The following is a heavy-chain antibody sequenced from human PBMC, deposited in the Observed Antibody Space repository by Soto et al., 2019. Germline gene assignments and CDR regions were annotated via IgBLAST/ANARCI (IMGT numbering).Heavy chain of an antibody. J-gene: IGHJ6*02. V-gene: IGHV3-23*01. CDR1: GFTFSSYA. CDR2: ISGSGGST. Sequence: GGSLRLSCAASGFTFSSYAMSWVRQAPGKGLEWVSAISGSGGSTYYADSVKGRFTISRDNSKNTLYLQMNSLKASDTAIYYCAASIFYYGMDVWGQGTTVTVSS. CDR3: AASIFYYGMDV.